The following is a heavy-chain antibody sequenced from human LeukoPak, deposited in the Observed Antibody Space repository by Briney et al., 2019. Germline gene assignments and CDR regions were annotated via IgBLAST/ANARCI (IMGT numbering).Heavy chain of an antibody. D-gene: IGHD2-8*01. Sequence: GRSLRLSCAPSGFSFDDYAMHWVRQVPGKGLEWVAGISWNSGRLGYADSVKGRFTISRDNSKNTLYLQMNSLRVEDTAVYYCASHHDNNNGFLLYFDYWGQGTLVTVSS. CDR1: GFSFDDYA. V-gene: IGHV3-9*01. CDR2: ISWNSGRL. CDR3: ASHHDNNNGFLLYFDY. J-gene: IGHJ4*02.